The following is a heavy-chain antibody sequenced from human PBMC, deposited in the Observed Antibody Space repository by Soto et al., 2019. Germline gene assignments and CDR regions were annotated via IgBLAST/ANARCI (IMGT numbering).Heavy chain of an antibody. D-gene: IGHD6-13*01. CDR1: GYSFTSYW. CDR3: ARPSSSYPWAEYFQH. V-gene: IGHV5-51*01. J-gene: IGHJ1*01. CDR2: IYPGDSDT. Sequence: PGESLKISCKGSGYSFTSYWIGWVRQMPGKGLEWMGIIYPGDSDTRYSPSFQGQVTISADKSISTAYLQWSSLKASDTAMYYCARPSSSYPWAEYFQHWGQGTRVTVAS.